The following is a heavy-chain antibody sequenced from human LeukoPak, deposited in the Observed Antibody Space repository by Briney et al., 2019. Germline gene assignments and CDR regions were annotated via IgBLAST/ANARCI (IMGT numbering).Heavy chain of an antibody. CDR1: GFTFSSYA. V-gene: IGHV3-30-3*01. J-gene: IGHJ4*02. Sequence: GRSLRLSCAASGFTFSSYAMHWVRQAPGKGLEWVAVISYDGNNKYYADSVKGRFTISRDNSKNTLYLQMNSLRAEDTAMYYCATYSGSRSFGYWGQGSLVTVSS. CDR2: ISYDGNNK. CDR3: ATYSGSRSFGY. D-gene: IGHD1-26*01.